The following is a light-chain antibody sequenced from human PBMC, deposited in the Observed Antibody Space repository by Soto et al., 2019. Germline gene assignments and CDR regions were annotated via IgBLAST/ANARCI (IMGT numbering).Light chain of an antibody. J-gene: IGLJ1*01. Sequence: SYELTQPPSMSVSPGQTAVITCSGDALPRQYVYWFKQKPGQAPVSVIYQDTRRPPTIPARFSGSASGTTVSLTISGVQADDEADYYCQSADTSGNIEVFGPGTKVTVL. CDR3: QSADTSGNIEV. CDR1: ALPRQY. CDR2: QDT. V-gene: IGLV3-25*02.